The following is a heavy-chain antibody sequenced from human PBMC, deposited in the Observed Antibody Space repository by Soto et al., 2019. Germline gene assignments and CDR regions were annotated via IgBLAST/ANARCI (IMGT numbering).Heavy chain of an antibody. CDR1: GFTFSGYA. D-gene: IGHD3-3*01. CDR3: ANGRFLEWLLPDNWFDP. J-gene: IGHJ5*02. Sequence: GGSLRLSCAASGFTFSGYAMNWVRQAPGKGLEWVSAISGGGASTYYADSVKGRFTISRDNSKNTLYLQMNSLRAEDTAVYYCANGRFLEWLLPDNWFDPWGQGTLVTVSS. V-gene: IGHV3-23*01. CDR2: ISGGGAST.